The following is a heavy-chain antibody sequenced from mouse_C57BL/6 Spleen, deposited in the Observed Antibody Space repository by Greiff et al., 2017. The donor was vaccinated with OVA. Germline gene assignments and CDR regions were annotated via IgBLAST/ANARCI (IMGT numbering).Heavy chain of an antibody. D-gene: IGHD3-3*01. CDR2: IDPSDSET. CDR1: GYTFTSYW. CDR3: ARWARADAMDY. Sequence: QVQLKQPGAELVRPGSSVKLSCKASGYTFTSYWMHWVKQRPIQGLEWIGNIDPSDSETHYNQKFKDKATLTVDKSSSTAYMQLSSLTSEDSAVYYCARWARADAMDYWGQGTSVTVSS. J-gene: IGHJ4*01. V-gene: IGHV1-52*01.